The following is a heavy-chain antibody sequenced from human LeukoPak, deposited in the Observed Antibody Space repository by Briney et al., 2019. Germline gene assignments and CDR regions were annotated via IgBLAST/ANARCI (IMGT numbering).Heavy chain of an antibody. D-gene: IGHD1-26*01. CDR1: GFTFSRYW. V-gene: IGHV3-7*01. CDR3: ARDKVVGPTICDY. CDR2: IKQDGNEK. Sequence: GGSLRLSCAASGFTFSRYWMSWVRQAPGKGPEWVANIKQDGNEKYYVDSVKGRFTISRDNTKSSLYLQMDSLRAEDTAVYYCARDKVVGPTICDYWGLGTLVTVSS. J-gene: IGHJ4*02.